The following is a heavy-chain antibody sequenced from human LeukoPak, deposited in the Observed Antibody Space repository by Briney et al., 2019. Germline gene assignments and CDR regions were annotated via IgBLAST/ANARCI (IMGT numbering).Heavy chain of an antibody. D-gene: IGHD2-15*01. CDR1: GYTFTGYY. CDR2: INPNSGGT. J-gene: IGHJ4*02. CDR3: ARGPYFLGYCSGGSCYFEYYFDY. Sequence: ASVKVSCKASGYTFTGYYMHWVRQAPGQGLEWMGWINPNSGGTNYAQKFQGRVTMTRDTSISTAYMELSRLRSDDTAVYYCARGPYFLGYCSGGSCYFEYYFDYWGQGTLVIVSS. V-gene: IGHV1-2*02.